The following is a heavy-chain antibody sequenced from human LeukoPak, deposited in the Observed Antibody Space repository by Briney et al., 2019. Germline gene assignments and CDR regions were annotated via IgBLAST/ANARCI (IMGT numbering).Heavy chain of an antibody. J-gene: IGHJ3*02. CDR1: GYTLTELS. CDR2: FDPEDGET. V-gene: IGHV1-24*01. D-gene: IGHD3-3*01. CDR3: ATYPRFLEWLGNDAFDI. Sequence: ASVKVSCKVSGYTLTELSMHWVRQAPGKGLEWMGGFDPEDGETIYAQKFQGRVTMTEDTSTDTAYMELSSLRSEDTAVYYCATYPRFLEWLGNDAFDIWGQGTMVTVSS.